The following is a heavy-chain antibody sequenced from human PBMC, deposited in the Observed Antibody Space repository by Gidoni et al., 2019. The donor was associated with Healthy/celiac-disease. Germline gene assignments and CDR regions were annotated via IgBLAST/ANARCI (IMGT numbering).Heavy chain of an antibody. CDR2: ISYDGSNK. J-gene: IGHJ4*02. V-gene: IGHV3-30*18. D-gene: IGHD3-3*01. CDR3: AKDEYYDFWSGYLLH. CDR1: GFTFSSYG. Sequence: QVQLVESGGGVVQPGRSLRLSCAASGFTFSSYGMHWVRQAPGKGLEWVAVISYDGSNKYYADSVKGRFTISRDNSKNTLYLQMNSLRAEDTAVYYCAKDEYYDFWSGYLLHWGQGTLVTVSS.